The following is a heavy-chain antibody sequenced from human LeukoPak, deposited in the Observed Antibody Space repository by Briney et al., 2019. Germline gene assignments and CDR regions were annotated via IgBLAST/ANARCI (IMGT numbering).Heavy chain of an antibody. Sequence: GGSLRLSCAASGFTFSSYSMNWVRQAPGKGLEWVSAISGSGGSTYYADSVKGRFTISRDNSKNTLYLQMNSLRAEDTAVYYCARYNWNEGALDIWGQGTMVTVSS. D-gene: IGHD1-20*01. CDR1: GFTFSSYS. CDR2: ISGSGGST. CDR3: ARYNWNEGALDI. J-gene: IGHJ3*02. V-gene: IGHV3-23*01.